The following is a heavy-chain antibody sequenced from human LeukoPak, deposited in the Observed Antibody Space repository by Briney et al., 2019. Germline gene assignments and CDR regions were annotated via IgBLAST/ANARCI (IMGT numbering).Heavy chain of an antibody. CDR1: GFTFSDYY. J-gene: IGHJ4*02. CDR3: ASVDLRWSETYYFDY. Sequence: GGALRLSCAASGFTFSDYYMSWIRQAPGKGLEWVSYISSSGSTIYYADSVKGRFTISRDNAKNSLYLQMNSLRAEDTAVYYCASVDLRWSETYYFDYWGQGTLVTVSS. D-gene: IGHD4-23*01. V-gene: IGHV3-11*01. CDR2: ISSSGSTI.